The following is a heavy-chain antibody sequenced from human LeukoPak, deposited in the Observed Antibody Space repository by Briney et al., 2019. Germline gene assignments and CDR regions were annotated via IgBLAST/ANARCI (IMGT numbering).Heavy chain of an antibody. D-gene: IGHD6-19*01. Sequence: SETLSLTCTVSGGSISSYYWSWIRQPAGKGLEWIGRIHTSGSTNYNPSLKSRVTMSVDTSKNQFSLKLSSVTAADTAVYYCARDSAWISGWDYYYYMDVWGKGTTVTISS. CDR3: ARDSAWISGWDYYYYMDV. J-gene: IGHJ6*03. V-gene: IGHV4-4*07. CDR2: IHTSGST. CDR1: GGSISSYY.